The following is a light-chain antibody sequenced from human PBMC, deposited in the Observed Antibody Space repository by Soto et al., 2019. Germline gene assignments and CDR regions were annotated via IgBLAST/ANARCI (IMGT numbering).Light chain of an antibody. CDR2: EVS. V-gene: IGKV2D-29*02. Sequence: IVMTQTPLSLSVTPGQPASISCKSSQSLLHITGETFLFWYLQKPGQSPQLLIYEVSTRVSGVPDRFSGSGSGTDFTLEISRVETDDVGIYYCMQSTQLPPTFGQGTRL. J-gene: IGKJ5*01. CDR1: QSLLHITGETF. CDR3: MQSTQLPPT.